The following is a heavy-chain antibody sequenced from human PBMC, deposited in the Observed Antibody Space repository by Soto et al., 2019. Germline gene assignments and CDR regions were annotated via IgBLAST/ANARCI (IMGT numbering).Heavy chain of an antibody. J-gene: IGHJ6*02. CDR2: ISAYNGNT. D-gene: IGHD2-15*01. CDR1: GYTFTSYG. Sequence: ASVKVSFKASGYTFTSYGISWVRQAPGQGLEWMGWISAYNGNTNYAQKLQGRVTMTTDTSTSTAYMELRSLRSDDTAVYYCARVLGYCSGGSCYSPVDYYYGMDVWGQGTTVTVSS. V-gene: IGHV1-18*01. CDR3: ARVLGYCSGGSCYSPVDYYYGMDV.